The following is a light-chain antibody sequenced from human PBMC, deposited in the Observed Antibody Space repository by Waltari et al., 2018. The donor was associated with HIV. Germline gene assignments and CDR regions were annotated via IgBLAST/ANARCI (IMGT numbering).Light chain of an antibody. CDR2: EVS. CDR1: SSDRGVYNS. V-gene: IGLV2-8*01. J-gene: IGLJ2*01. Sequence: QSALTQPPSASGSPGQSVTISCTRASSDRGVYNSLPWYQQRPGKAPRLIISEVSKRSSGVPNRFSGSTSGNTASLTVSGLQADDEAEYFCSFYWGSNILVFGGVTKLTVL. CDR3: SFYWGSNILV.